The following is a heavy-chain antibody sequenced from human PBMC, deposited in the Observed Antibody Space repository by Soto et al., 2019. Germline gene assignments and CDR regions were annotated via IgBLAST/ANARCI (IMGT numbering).Heavy chain of an antibody. CDR2: IIPIFGTA. V-gene: IGHV1-69*01. D-gene: IGHD2-15*01. CDR1: GGTFSSYA. CDR3: ARVGLEVVAATCFDL. Sequence: QVQLVQSGAEVKKPGSSVKVSCKASGGTFSSYAISWVRQAPGHGLEWMGGIIPIFGTANYAQKFQGRVTITADESTSTAYMELSSLRSEDTAVYYCARVGLEVVAATCFDLWGRGTLVTVSS. J-gene: IGHJ2*01.